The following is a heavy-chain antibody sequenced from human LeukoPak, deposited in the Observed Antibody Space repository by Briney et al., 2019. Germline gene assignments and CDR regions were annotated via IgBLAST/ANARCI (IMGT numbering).Heavy chain of an antibody. J-gene: IGHJ6*03. D-gene: IGHD3-3*01. Sequence: ASVKVSCKASGYTFTRYDINWVRQAPGQGLEWMGWMNPNSGNIVYAQKFQDRVTITRDTSMSTAYMELSSLRSEDTAVYYCARAERRSYDFWGDQHYYYMDVWGEGTTVTVSS. V-gene: IGHV1-8*03. CDR2: MNPNSGNI. CDR3: ARAERRSYDFWGDQHYYYMDV. CDR1: GYTFTRYD.